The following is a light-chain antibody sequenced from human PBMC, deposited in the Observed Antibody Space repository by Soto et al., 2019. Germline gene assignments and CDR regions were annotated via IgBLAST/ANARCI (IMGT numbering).Light chain of an antibody. Sequence: DIQMTQSPSTLSASVGDIVTITFRASQSIGRFLAWYQHQPGKAPKLLIYDASTLESGVPSRFSGTGSGTEFTFSITSLQPEDFGTYYCQQCYMGWTFGQGTKVDIK. CDR2: DAS. J-gene: IGKJ1*01. CDR3: QQCYMGWT. CDR1: QSIGRF. V-gene: IGKV1-5*01.